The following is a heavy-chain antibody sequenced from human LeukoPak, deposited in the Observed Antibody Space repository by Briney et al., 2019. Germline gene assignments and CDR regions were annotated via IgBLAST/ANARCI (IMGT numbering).Heavy chain of an antibody. J-gene: IGHJ4*02. CDR1: GFTFSSYA. D-gene: IGHD2-15*01. V-gene: IGHV3-30*14. CDR2: ISYDGSNK. Sequence: GGSLRLSCAASGFTFSSYAMHWVRQAPGKGLEWVAVISYDGSNKYYADSVKGRFTISRDNSKNTLYLQMNSLRAEDTAVYYCARDLSTRSGYWGQGTLVTVSS. CDR3: ARDLSTRSGY.